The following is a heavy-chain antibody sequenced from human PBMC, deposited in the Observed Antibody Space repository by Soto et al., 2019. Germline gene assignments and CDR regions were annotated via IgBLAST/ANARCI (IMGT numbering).Heavy chain of an antibody. D-gene: IGHD2-15*01. Sequence: GGSLRLSCAASGFTFSDYYMTWLRQAPGKGPECISYISFGSSFTNYADSVEGRFTITRDNAKNTLYLQMNSLRVEDTAVYYCARGLSRRILNYLAHWGQGVRVTVSS. CDR1: GFTFSDYY. CDR2: ISFGSSFT. J-gene: IGHJ5*02. CDR3: ARGLSRRILNYLAH. V-gene: IGHV3-11*06.